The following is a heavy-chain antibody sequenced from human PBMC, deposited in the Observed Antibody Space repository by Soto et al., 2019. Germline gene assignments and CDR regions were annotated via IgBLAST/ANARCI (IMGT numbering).Heavy chain of an antibody. D-gene: IGHD6-19*01. V-gene: IGHV4-30-4*01. Sequence: SETLSLTCTVSGGSINSGDYYWSWIRQPPGKGLEWIGYIYYSGTTYYNPSLKSRVTISVDTSKNQFSLKLNSVTAADTAVYYCARHLWQWRFDNWGQGTLVTV. J-gene: IGHJ4*02. CDR3: ARHLWQWRFDN. CDR2: IYYSGTT. CDR1: GGSINSGDYY.